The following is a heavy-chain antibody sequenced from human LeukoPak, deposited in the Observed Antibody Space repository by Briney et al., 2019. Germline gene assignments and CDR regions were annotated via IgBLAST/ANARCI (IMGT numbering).Heavy chain of an antibody. CDR3: VRLVLEDIYVIAVPDKYYFDY. D-gene: IGHD6-19*01. V-gene: IGHV4-38-2*01. Sequence: SETLSLTCAVSGYSIRSGFYWGWIRQPPGKGLEWIGGLYHSGSTHYNPSLKSRVTISVDTSRNQFFLELTSVTAADTALYYCVRLVLEDIYVIAVPDKYYFDYWGQGTLVTVSS. CDR1: GYSIRSGFY. CDR2: LYHSGST. J-gene: IGHJ4*02.